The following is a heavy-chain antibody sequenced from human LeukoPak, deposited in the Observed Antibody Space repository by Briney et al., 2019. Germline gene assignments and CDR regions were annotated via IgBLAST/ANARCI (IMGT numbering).Heavy chain of an antibody. V-gene: IGHV4-59*01. CDR3: ARAYSYSSATLGY. CDR2: IHYTGKT. CDR1: GGSISSYY. J-gene: IGHJ4*02. D-gene: IGHD6-6*01. Sequence: SETLSLTCTVSGGSISSYYWSWIRQPPGKGLEWIAYIHYTGKTSYNPSLKGRVSISVDTSKNQFSLKLNSVTAADTAIYYCARAYSYSSATLGYWGQGTLVTVSS.